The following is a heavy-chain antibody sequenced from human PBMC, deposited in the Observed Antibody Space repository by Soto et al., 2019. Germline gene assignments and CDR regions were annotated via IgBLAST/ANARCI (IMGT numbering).Heavy chain of an antibody. CDR1: GGSVSSGDYY. CDR3: ARDRYRDGYISEYYFDY. V-gene: IGHV4-61*08. D-gene: IGHD5-12*01. CDR2: IYYSGST. Sequence: SETLSLTCTVSGGSVSSGDYYWSWIRQPPGKGLEWIGYIYYSGSTNYNTSLKSRVSISIETSKNQFSLKLSSVTAADTAVYYCARDRYRDGYISEYYFDYWGRGTLVPVSS. J-gene: IGHJ4*02.